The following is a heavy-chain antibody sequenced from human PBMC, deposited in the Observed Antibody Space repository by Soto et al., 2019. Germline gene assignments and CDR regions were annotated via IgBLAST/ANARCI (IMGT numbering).Heavy chain of an antibody. D-gene: IGHD6-13*01. CDR1: GYTFTSYG. J-gene: IGHJ4*02. V-gene: IGHV1-18*01. CDR3: AIEAAAGTLDY. CDR2: LSAYNGNT. Sequence: QVQLVQSGAEVKKPGASVKVSCKASGYTFTSYGISWVRQAPGQGLEWMGWLSAYNGNTNYAQKLQGRVTMTTDTSTSAAYMQLRSLTSDDTAVYYCAIEAAAGTLDYWGQGTLVTVSS.